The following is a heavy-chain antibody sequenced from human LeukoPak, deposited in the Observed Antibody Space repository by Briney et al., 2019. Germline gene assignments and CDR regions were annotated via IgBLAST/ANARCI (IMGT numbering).Heavy chain of an antibody. J-gene: IGHJ6*02. CDR2: IYYSGST. CDR1: GXSISSYY. D-gene: IGHD4-17*01. CDR3: ARERAVTGHYYYYGVDV. Sequence: SETLSLTCTVSGXSISSYYWSWIRQPPGKGLEWIGYIYYSGSTNYNPSLKSRVTISVDTSKNQFSLKLSSVTAADTAVYYCARERAVTGHYYYYGVDVWGQGITVTVSS. V-gene: IGHV4-59*01.